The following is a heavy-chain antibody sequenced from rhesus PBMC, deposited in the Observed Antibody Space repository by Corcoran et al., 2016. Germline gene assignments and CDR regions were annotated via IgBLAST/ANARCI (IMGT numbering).Heavy chain of an antibody. CDR3: ARDRGGWTYSNYEFFDY. D-gene: IGHD4-23*01. Sequence: QLQLQESGPGLVKPSETLSVTCAVSGGPISSSYWSGIRQALGKGRAGIGYIYGMGSSTNDYPSLKSRVTLSVDTSKNQLSLTLSSATTADTAVYYCARDRGGWTYSNYEFFDYWGQGVLVTVSS. J-gene: IGHJ4*01. V-gene: IGHV4-169*02. CDR1: GGPISSSY. CDR2: IYGMGSST.